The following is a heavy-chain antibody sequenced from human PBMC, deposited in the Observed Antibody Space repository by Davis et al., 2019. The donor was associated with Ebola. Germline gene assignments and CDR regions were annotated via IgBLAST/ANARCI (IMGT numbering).Heavy chain of an antibody. CDR2: IRSKANSYAT. D-gene: IGHD6-13*01. CDR1: GFTFSSYG. Sequence: GESLKISCAASGFTFSSYGMHWVRQASGKGLEWVGRIRSKANSYATAYAASVKGRFTISRDDSKNTAYLQMNSLKTEDTAVYYCSIAAAGTADYWGQGTLVTVSS. J-gene: IGHJ4*02. V-gene: IGHV3-73*01. CDR3: SIAAAGTADY.